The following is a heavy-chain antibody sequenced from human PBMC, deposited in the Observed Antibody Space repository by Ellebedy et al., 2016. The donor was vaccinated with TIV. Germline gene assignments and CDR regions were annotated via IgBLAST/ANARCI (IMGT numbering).Heavy chain of an antibody. CDR2: ISYDGSNK. Sequence: GGSLRLXCAASGFTFSSYAMHWVRQAPGKGLEWVAVISYDGSNKYYADSVKGRFTISRDNAKNSLYLQMNSLRAEDTAVYYCARRFLYYDSSGYYDYWGQGTLVTVSS. D-gene: IGHD3-22*01. CDR1: GFTFSSYA. J-gene: IGHJ4*02. CDR3: ARRFLYYDSSGYYDY. V-gene: IGHV3-30-3*01.